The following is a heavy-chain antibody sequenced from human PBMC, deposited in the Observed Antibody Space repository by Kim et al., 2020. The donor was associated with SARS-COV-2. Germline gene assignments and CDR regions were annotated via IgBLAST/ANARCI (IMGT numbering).Heavy chain of an antibody. Sequence: SETLSLTCTVSGGSISSYYWSWIRQPPGKGLEWIGYIYYSGSTNYNPSLKSRVTISVDTSKNQFSLKLSSVTAADTAVYYCARVHNTMVRGVPMRYYYYYMDVWGKGTTVTVSS. CDR1: GGSISSYY. CDR3: ARVHNTMVRGVPMRYYYYYMDV. CDR2: IYYSGST. V-gene: IGHV4-59*01. D-gene: IGHD3-10*01. J-gene: IGHJ6*03.